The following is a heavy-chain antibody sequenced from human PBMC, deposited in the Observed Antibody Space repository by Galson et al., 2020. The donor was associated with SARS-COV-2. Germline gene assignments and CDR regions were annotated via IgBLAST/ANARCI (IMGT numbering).Heavy chain of an antibody. CDR1: GYTFTDYY. V-gene: IGHV1-2*06. CDR2: IHPNNGGT. J-gene: IGHJ5*02. D-gene: IGHD3-10*01. CDR3: TRHRVPFWSGSGIGGFAP. Sequence: ASVKVSCKASGYTFTDYYLHWVRQVPGQGLEWLGRIHPNNGGTNSAQKFQGRITMTRDTSISTAYMELSRLTSDDTADYYCTRHRVPFWSGSGIGGFAPWGQGTLVTVSS.